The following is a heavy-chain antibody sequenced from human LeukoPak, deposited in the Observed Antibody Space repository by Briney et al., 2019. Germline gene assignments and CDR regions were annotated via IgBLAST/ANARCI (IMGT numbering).Heavy chain of an antibody. Sequence: GGALRLSCAASGFTFSSYAMSWVRQAPGKGLEWVSAIRDSGSSTYYANSVKGRFTISRDNSKNTLYLQMNSLRAEDTAVYYCANYYYDSSGYYPLDYWGQGTLVTVSS. CDR3: ANYYYDSSGYYPLDY. D-gene: IGHD3-22*01. V-gene: IGHV3-23*01. CDR1: GFTFSSYA. CDR2: IRDSGSST. J-gene: IGHJ4*02.